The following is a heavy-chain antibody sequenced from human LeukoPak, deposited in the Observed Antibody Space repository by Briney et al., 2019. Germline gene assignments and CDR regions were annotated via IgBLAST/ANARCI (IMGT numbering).Heavy chain of an antibody. J-gene: IGHJ4*02. D-gene: IGHD2-15*01. CDR2: NNTNTGNP. CDR3: ARGVEDTGDY. Sequence: ASVKVSCKASGYTFTIYALNWVRDAPGQGLEWMGWNNTNTGNPTYAQAFTGRFVFSVDTSVTTAYLQISSLKAEDTAVYYCARGVEDTGDYWGQGTLVTVSS. V-gene: IGHV7-4-1*02. CDR1: GYTFTIYA.